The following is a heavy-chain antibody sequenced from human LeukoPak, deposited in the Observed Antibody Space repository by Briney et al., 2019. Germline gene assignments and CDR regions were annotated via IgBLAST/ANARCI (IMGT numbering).Heavy chain of an antibody. J-gene: IGHJ3*02. V-gene: IGHV1-8*01. CDR1: GYTFTSYD. D-gene: IGHD3-9*01. CDR2: MNPNSGNT. CDR3: ARAYDILTGYDAFDI. Sequence: ASVKVSCKASGYTFTSYDINWLRQATGQGLEWMGWMNPNSGNTGYAQKFQGRVTMTRNTSISTAYMELSSLRSEDTAVYYCARAYDILTGYDAFDIWGQGTMVTVSS.